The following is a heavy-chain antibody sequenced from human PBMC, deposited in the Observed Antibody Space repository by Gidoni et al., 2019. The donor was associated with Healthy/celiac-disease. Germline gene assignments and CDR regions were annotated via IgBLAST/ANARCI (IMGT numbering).Heavy chain of an antibody. CDR1: EYTFTRYD. CDR3: ARGTKTRPFLGY. Sequence: QVQLVQSGAEGKKPGAAVKVSCTASEYTFTRYDINWVRQATGQGLEWMGWMNPNSGNTGYAQKFQGRVTMTRNTSISTAYMELSSLRSEDTAVYYCARGTKTRPFLGYWGQGTLVTVSS. D-gene: IGHD3-3*01. V-gene: IGHV1-8*01. J-gene: IGHJ4*02. CDR2: MNPNSGNT.